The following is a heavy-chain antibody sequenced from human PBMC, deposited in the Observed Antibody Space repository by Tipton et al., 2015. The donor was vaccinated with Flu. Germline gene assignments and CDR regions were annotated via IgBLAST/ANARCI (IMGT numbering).Heavy chain of an antibody. V-gene: IGHV4-34*01. CDR1: GGSFSGYY. CDR3: ARGIGGYCRRTSCYGGNYYYGMDV. J-gene: IGHJ6*02. CDR2: INHSGST. Sequence: TLSLTCAVYGGSFSGYYWSWIRQPPGKGLEWIGKINHSGSTNYNPSLKSRVTISVDTSKNQFSLKLSSVTAADTAVYYCARGIGGYCRRTSCYGGNYYYGMDVWGQGTTVTVSS. D-gene: IGHD2-2*01.